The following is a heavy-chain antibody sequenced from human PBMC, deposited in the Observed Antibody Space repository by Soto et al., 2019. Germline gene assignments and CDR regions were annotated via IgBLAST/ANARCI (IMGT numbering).Heavy chain of an antibody. CDR1: GYTFTSYG. V-gene: IGHV1-18*01. D-gene: IGHD3-9*01. Sequence: ASLKVSCKASGYTFTSYGISWVRQAPGQGLEWMGWISAYNGNTNYAQKLQGRVTMTTDTSTSTAYMELRSLRSDDTAVYYCARDALRYYDILTGSTKNDYWGQGTLVTVSS. CDR3: ARDALRYYDILTGSTKNDY. CDR2: ISAYNGNT. J-gene: IGHJ4*02.